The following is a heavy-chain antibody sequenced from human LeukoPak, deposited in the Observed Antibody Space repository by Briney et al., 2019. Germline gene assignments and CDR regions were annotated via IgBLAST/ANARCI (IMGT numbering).Heavy chain of an antibody. J-gene: IGHJ4*02. CDR1: GFTFSSYE. CDR3: ARDPRGYSSGSDDF. CDR2: ISNSGSTI. D-gene: IGHD5-18*01. V-gene: IGHV3-48*03. Sequence: GGSLTLSCAASGFTFSSYEMNWVRQAAKKGLEWVSYISNSGSTIYYADSVKGRFTISRDNAKNSLYLQMNSLRADDTAVYYCARDPRGYSSGSDDFWGQGTLVTVSS.